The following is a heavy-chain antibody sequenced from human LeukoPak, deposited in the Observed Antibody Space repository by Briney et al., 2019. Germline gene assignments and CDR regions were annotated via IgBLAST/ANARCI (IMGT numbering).Heavy chain of an antibody. D-gene: IGHD6-19*01. J-gene: IGHJ5*02. CDR1: GYSISSGYY. Sequence: SETLSLTCTVSGYSISSGYYWGWIRQPPGKGLEWIGSIYYSGSTHYNPSLKSRVTISVDTSKNQFSLKLSSVTPEDTAVYYCVRESAYDSGWVTRWFDPWGQGILVTVSS. CDR2: IYYSGST. CDR3: VRESAYDSGWVTRWFDP. V-gene: IGHV4-38-2*02.